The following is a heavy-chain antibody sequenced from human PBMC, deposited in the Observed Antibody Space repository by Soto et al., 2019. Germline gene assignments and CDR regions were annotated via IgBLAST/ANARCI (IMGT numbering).Heavy chain of an antibody. V-gene: IGHV4-59*01. CDR1: GVSISNYY. CDR3: ARIVCSGGTCYPYYMDV. J-gene: IGHJ6*03. Sequence: SETLSLTCTVSGVSISNYYWSWIRQPPGKGLEWIAYIHHSGTTKYNPSLTSRVTISVDTSKSQVSLNLSSVTAADTAIYYCARIVCSGGTCYPYYMDVWGKGTTVTVSS. D-gene: IGHD2-15*01. CDR2: IHHSGTT.